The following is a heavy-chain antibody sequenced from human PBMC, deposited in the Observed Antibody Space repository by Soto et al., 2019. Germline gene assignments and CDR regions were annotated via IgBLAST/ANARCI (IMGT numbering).Heavy chain of an antibody. D-gene: IGHD6-19*01. CDR3: ARGHFGQQWLVGFDT. V-gene: IGHV1-69*01. J-gene: IGHJ4*02. Sequence: QVHLVQSGAEVKKPGSSVKVSCKASGGSFSNYIFAWVRQAPGQGLEWMGGTIPMFATAQYAQKLQGRDTITADESTSTVYMDLTSLTSDDTAVYYCARGHFGQQWLVGFDTWGQGTLVTVSS. CDR1: GGSFSNYI. CDR2: TIPMFATA.